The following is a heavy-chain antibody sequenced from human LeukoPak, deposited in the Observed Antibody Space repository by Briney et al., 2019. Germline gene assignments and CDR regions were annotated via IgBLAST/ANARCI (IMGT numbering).Heavy chain of an antibody. CDR3: AKDQGWTDGSGDY. CDR2: IDVSCDNT. J-gene: IGHJ4*02. Sequence: GGSLRLSCAASGFSFSSYAMTWVRQAPGKGLEWVSTIDVSCDNTYYADSVNGRSTISRDNSKNTLYLQMNSLRAEDTAVYYCAKDQGWTDGSGDYWGRGTLVTVSS. CDR1: GFSFSSYA. D-gene: IGHD3-10*01. V-gene: IGHV3-23*01.